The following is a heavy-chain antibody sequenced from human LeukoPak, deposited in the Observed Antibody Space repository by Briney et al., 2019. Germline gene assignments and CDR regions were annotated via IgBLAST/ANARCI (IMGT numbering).Heavy chain of an antibody. J-gene: IGHJ4*02. CDR1: GFTFSTYA. CDR2: ISYDGSNK. D-gene: IGHD3-10*01. CDR3: ARDRYGSGSYSWSKRLDY. Sequence: PGGSLRLSCAASGFTFSTYAMHWVRQAPGKGLEWVAVISYDGSNKYYADSVKGRFTISRDNAKNSLYLQMNSLRAEDTAVYYCARDRYGSGSYSWSKRLDYWGQGTLVTVSS. V-gene: IGHV3-30*04.